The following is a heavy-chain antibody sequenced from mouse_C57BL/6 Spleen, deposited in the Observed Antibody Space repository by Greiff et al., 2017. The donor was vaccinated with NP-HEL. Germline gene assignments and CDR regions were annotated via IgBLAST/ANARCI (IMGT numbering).Heavy chain of an antibody. CDR1: GYTFTDYN. D-gene: IGHD2-1*01. CDR2: INPNNGGT. V-gene: IGHV1-22*01. Sequence: EVQLQQSGPELVKPGASVKMSCKASGYTFTDYNMHWVKQSHGKSLEWIGYINPNNGGTSYNQKFKGKATLTVNKSSSTAYMELRSLTSEESAVYYCAIISNYGNFDYWGQGTTLTVSS. J-gene: IGHJ2*01. CDR3: AIISNYGNFDY.